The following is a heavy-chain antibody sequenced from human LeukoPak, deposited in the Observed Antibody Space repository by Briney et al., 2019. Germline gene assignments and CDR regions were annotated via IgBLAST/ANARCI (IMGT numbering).Heavy chain of an antibody. J-gene: IGHJ3*02. V-gene: IGHV4-61*02. CDR2: IYAGGRS. CDR1: NVSISSGSHY. CDR3: ARVRLDFQLYDAFDI. Sequence: KPSETLSLTCTVSNVSISSGSHYWNWIRQPAGKGLEWIGRIYAGGRSNYNPSLRSRVTISVDTSKNQFSLKLTSVTAADTAAYYCARVRLDFQLYDAFDIWGQGTMVTVSS. D-gene: IGHD3/OR15-3a*01.